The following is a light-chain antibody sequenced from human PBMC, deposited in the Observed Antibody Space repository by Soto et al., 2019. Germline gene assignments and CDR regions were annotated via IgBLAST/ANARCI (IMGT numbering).Light chain of an antibody. CDR3: QQSYSAPHT. Sequence: DIQMTQSPSSLSASIGDRVTITCRPSQSISTFLNWYQQKPGKAPKLLIYSASTLHSGVPSRFSGSGSGTDFTLPISSLQPEDFATYYCQQSYSAPHTFGQGTELGI. CDR2: SAS. V-gene: IGKV1-39*01. CDR1: QSISTF. J-gene: IGKJ2*01.